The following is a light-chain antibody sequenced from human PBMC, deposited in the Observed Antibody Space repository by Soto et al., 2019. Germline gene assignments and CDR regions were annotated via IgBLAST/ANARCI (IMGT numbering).Light chain of an antibody. CDR3: QQYDNLPT. V-gene: IGKV1-33*01. Sequence: IQMTQSPSTLSASVGDRVTLTCRASQSINAWLAWYQQKPVKAPKLLIYDASNLETGVPSRFSGSGSGTDFTFTISSLQPEDIATYYCQQYDNLPTFGQGTRLEIK. CDR2: DAS. J-gene: IGKJ5*01. CDR1: QSINAW.